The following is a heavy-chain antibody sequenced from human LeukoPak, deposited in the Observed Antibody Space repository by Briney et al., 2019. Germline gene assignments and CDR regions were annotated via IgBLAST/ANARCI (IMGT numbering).Heavy chain of an antibody. Sequence: GESLKISCKGSGYSFTSYWIGWVRQMPGKGLEWMGIIYPGDSDTRYSPSFQGQVTISADKSISTAYLQWSSLKASDTAMYYCARHCGSDCFNHDAFDIWGQGTMVTVSS. CDR3: ARHCGSDCFNHDAFDI. CDR1: GYSFTSYW. V-gene: IGHV5-51*01. J-gene: IGHJ3*02. CDR2: IYPGDSDT. D-gene: IGHD2-21*01.